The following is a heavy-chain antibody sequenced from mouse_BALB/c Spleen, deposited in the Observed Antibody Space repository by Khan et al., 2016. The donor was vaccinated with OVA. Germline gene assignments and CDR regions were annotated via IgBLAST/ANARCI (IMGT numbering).Heavy chain of an antibody. Sequence: QLQQSGPELLKPGASVKMSCKASGYTFTSYVMHWVKQKPGQGLEWIGYIYPFNDDSKYSEKFKGKATLTSDTSSNTAYMELSSLTSEDSAVYYCATQGSTYTWFAYWGQGTLVTVSA. D-gene: IGHD1-1*01. CDR1: GYTFTSYV. V-gene: IGHV1S136*01. CDR3: ATQGSTYTWFAY. CDR2: IYPFNDDS. J-gene: IGHJ3*01.